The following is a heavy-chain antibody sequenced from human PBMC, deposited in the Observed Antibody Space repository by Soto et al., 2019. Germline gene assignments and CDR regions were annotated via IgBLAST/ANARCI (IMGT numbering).Heavy chain of an antibody. Sequence: QVQLVQSGAEVKNPGASVKVSCKASGYTFTRYGIGWARQAPGQGLEWMGWINTYNGNTNYAQNVQGRVTLTTDTSTSTAYMVLRSLRSNDTAIYYCAMVDLYVTPSPQDVWGQGTTVIVSS. J-gene: IGHJ6*02. CDR1: GYTFTRYG. CDR3: AMVDLYVTPSPQDV. D-gene: IGHD2-15*01. V-gene: IGHV1-18*01. CDR2: INTYNGNT.